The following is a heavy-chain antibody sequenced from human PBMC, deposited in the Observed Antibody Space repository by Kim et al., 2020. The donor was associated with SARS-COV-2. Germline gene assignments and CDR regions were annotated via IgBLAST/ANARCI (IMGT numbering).Heavy chain of an antibody. CDR3: AAPAKTYGDYSRLYYYYGMDV. D-gene: IGHD4-17*01. Sequence: ASVKVSCKVSGYTLTELSMHWVRQAPGKGLEWMGGFDPEDGETIYAQKFQGRVTMTEDTSTDTAYMELSSLRSEDTAVYYCAAPAKTYGDYSRLYYYYGMDVWGQGTTVTVSS. CDR2: FDPEDGET. CDR1: GYTLTELS. V-gene: IGHV1-24*01. J-gene: IGHJ6*02.